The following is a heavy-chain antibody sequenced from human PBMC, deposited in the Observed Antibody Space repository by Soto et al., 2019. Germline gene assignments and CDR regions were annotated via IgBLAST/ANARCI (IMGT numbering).Heavy chain of an antibody. Sequence: DVQLAESGGVVVQPGGSLRLSCAASGFSFDDYTMHWVRQAPGKGLGWVSLISWDGYRTHYADSVKGRFTISRDNTKNSLYLQMNSLETEDTALYFCARGYGSGSYSQPLDYWGQGTLVTVSS. CDR3: ARGYGSGSYSQPLDY. J-gene: IGHJ4*02. CDR2: ISWDGYRT. V-gene: IGHV3-43*01. CDR1: GFSFDDYT. D-gene: IGHD3-10*01.